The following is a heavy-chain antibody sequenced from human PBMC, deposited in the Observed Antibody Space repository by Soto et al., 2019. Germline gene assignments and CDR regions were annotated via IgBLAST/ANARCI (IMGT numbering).Heavy chain of an antibody. V-gene: IGHV4-39*01. CDR1: GGSISSSSYY. CDR3: ATWRDIVVVPAAKEGAHDAIDI. J-gene: IGHJ3*02. D-gene: IGHD2-2*01. CDR2: IYYSGST. Sequence: SETLSLTCTVSGGSISSSSYYWGWIRQPPGKGLEWIGSIYYSGSTYYNPSLKSRVTISVDTSKNQFSLKLSSVTAADTAVYYCATWRDIVVVPAAKEGAHDAIDISGQGTMVTVS.